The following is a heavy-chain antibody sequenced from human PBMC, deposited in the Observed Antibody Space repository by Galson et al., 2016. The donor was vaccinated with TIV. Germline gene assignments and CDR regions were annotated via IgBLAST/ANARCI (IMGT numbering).Heavy chain of an antibody. J-gene: IGHJ4*02. CDR2: IEEDGSET. D-gene: IGHD3-16*02. CDR1: GFAFRSFW. Sequence: SLRLSCAASGFAFRSFWMSWVRQAPGKGLEWVANIEEDGSETYYVDSVKGRFTISRDNAKNSLHLQMNSLRAKDTAVYYCFIVHYSDSWGQGTLVTVSS. V-gene: IGHV3-7*01. CDR3: FIVHYSDS.